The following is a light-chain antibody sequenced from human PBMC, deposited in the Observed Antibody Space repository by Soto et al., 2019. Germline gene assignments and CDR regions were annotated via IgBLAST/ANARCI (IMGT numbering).Light chain of an antibody. J-gene: IGKJ5*01. CDR2: AAS. Sequence: DIQMTQPRSSLSASVRERVTIAFRASQSISSYLNWYQQRPGKAPKLLIYAASSLQSGVPSRFSGSGSGTDFTLTISSLQPEDFATYYCQQSYSTPSITFGQGTRLEI. V-gene: IGKV1-39*01. CDR1: QSISSY. CDR3: QQSYSTPSIT.